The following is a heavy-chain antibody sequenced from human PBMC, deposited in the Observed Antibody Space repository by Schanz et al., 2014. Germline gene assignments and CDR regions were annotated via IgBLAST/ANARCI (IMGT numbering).Heavy chain of an antibody. CDR2: FNDGGVNK. D-gene: IGHD6-13*01. CDR1: GFSLDIFA. Sequence: EVHLLESGGGLVEPGGSLRLSCATSGFSLDIFAESWVRQAPGKGLEWVSSFNDGGVNKYYADSVKGRFTISSDNSKSTLYLQMSSLRAEDTAVYYCAKSQGSSFDSWGQGTLVTVSS. CDR3: AKSQGSSFDS. J-gene: IGHJ4*02. V-gene: IGHV3-23*01.